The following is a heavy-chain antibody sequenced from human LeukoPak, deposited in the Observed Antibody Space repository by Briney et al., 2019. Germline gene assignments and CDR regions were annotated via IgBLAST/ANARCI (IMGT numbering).Heavy chain of an antibody. V-gene: IGHV5-51*01. CDR1: GYSFTSYW. CDR2: IYPADSDI. D-gene: IGHD5-24*01. Sequence: GESLKISCKGSGYSFTSYWIGWVGQMPGKGLEWLGIIYPADSDIRYSPSFQGQVTISADRSTSTAYLQWSSLKASESAMYYCARYNRAGNNAMGAHDFWGQGTLVTASS. J-gene: IGHJ4*02. CDR3: ARYNRAGNNAMGAHDF.